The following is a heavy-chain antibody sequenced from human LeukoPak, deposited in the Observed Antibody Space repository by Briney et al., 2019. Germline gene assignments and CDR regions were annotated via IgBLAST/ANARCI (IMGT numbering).Heavy chain of an antibody. CDR1: GFTFSSYA. Sequence: GGSLRLSCAASGFTFSSYAMSWVRQAPGKGLEWVGFFRSKAYGGTTEYAASVKGRFTISRDDSKSIAYLQMNSLKTEDTAVYYCTRGLWESNWGQGTLVTVSS. CDR3: TRGLWESN. V-gene: IGHV3-49*04. CDR2: FRSKAYGGTT. J-gene: IGHJ4*02. D-gene: IGHD1-26*01.